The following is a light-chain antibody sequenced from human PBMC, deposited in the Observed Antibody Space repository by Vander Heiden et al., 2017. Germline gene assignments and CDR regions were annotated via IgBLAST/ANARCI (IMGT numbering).Light chain of an antibody. CDR2: DNR. J-gene: IGLJ2*01. Sequence: SYLLTHPLSVSLAPGQTAALTRVGNSIGSKSVQWSQQRPGQAPVLVVYDNRDRPSGIPERISGSNSGNTATLTISRVEAGDEADYYCQVWDSISDVGVFGGGTKLTVL. CDR3: QVWDSISDVGV. CDR1: SIGSKS. V-gene: IGLV3-21*02.